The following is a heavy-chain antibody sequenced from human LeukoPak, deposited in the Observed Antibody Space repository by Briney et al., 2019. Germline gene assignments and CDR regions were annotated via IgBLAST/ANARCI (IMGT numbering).Heavy chain of an antibody. CDR3: ASQRCSSTSCFNDWLDP. J-gene: IGHJ5*02. CDR2: ISGSGGST. V-gene: IGHV3-23*01. Sequence: GGSLRLSCAASGFTFSSYVMSWVRQAPGKGLEWVSAISGSGGSTDYADSVKGRFTISRDNSKNTLYLQMNSLRAEDTAVYYCASQRCSSTSCFNDWLDPWGQGTLVTVSS. CDR1: GFTFSSYV. D-gene: IGHD2-2*01.